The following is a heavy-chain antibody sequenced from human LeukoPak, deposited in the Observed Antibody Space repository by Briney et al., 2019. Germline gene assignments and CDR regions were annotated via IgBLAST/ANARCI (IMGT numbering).Heavy chain of an antibody. V-gene: IGHV3-7*01. J-gene: IGHJ6*02. CDR1: GFTFSSYW. Sequence: GGSLRLSCAASGFTFSSYWMSWVRQAPGKGLEWVAKIKQDGSEKYYVDSVKGRFTISRDNAKNSLYLQMNSLRAEDTAVYYCARQGIAAAGTGAYYYYGMDVWGQGTTVTVSS. CDR3: ARQGIAAAGTGAYYYYGMDV. CDR2: IKQDGSEK. D-gene: IGHD6-13*01.